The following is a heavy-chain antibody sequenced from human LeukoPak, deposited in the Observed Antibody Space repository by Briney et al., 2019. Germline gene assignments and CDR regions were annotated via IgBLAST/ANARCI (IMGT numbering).Heavy chain of an antibody. CDR1: GFTFSSYW. D-gene: IGHD6-13*01. CDR2: IKQDGSEK. J-gene: IGHJ3*02. Sequence: GGSLRLSCAASGFTFSSYWMSWVRQAPGKGLEWVANIKQDGSEKYYVDSVKGRFTISRDNAKNSLYLQMNSLRAEDTAVYYCARDDGSSWSSPDAFDIWGQGTMVTVSS. V-gene: IGHV3-7*01. CDR3: ARDDGSSWSSPDAFDI.